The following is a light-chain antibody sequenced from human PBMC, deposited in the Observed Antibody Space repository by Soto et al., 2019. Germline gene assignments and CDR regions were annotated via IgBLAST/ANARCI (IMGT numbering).Light chain of an antibody. CDR3: QQYSMAPLT. Sequence: EIVLTQSPATLSLSPGERATLSCRARQTVGSYLAWFRQTPGQAPRLLIYGASTRATGIPDRFSASGSGTDFTLTISRLEPEDFAVYYCQQYSMAPLTFGQGTKVDI. V-gene: IGKV3-20*01. CDR1: QTVGSY. CDR2: GAS. J-gene: IGKJ1*01.